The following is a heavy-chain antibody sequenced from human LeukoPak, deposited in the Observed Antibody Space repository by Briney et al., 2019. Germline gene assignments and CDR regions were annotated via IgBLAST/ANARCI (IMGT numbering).Heavy chain of an antibody. V-gene: IGHV3-23*01. Sequence: GGSLRLSCAASGFTFRSYAMSWVRQAPGKGLEWVLAISGSGTSTYYADSVKGRFTISRDNSKNTLYLQMNSLRAEDTTVYYCEGTYYYDSSDDYWGQGTLVTVSS. CDR1: GFTFRSYA. CDR3: EGTYYYDSSDDY. D-gene: IGHD3-22*01. CDR2: ISGSGTST. J-gene: IGHJ4*02.